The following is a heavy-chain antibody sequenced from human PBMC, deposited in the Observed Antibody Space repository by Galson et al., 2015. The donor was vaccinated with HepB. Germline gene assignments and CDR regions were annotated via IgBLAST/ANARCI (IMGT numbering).Heavy chain of an antibody. V-gene: IGHV3-23*01. CDR2: ISGSGGLT. Sequence: SLRLSCAASEFTFSSYAMSWVRQAPGKGLEWVSAISGSGGLTYYADSVKGRFTISRDNSKNTLYLQMNSLRVEDTAVYYCAKDSANWLDGQGPFDSWGQGTLVTVSS. CDR1: EFTFSSYA. J-gene: IGHJ4*02. D-gene: IGHD1-1*01. CDR3: AKDSANWLDGQGPFDS.